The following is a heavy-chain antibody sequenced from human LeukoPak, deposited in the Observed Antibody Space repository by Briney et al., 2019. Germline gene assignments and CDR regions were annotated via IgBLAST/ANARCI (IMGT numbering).Heavy chain of an antibody. CDR3: ARDHCSSTSCDS. CDR2: INPNSGGT. Sequence: GASVKVSCKASGYTFTGYYMHWVRRAPGQGLEWMGWINPNSGGTNYAQKFQGRVTMTRDTSISTAYMELSRLRSDDTAVYYCARDHCSSTSCDSWGQGTLVTVSS. CDR1: GYTFTGYY. D-gene: IGHD2-2*01. J-gene: IGHJ4*02. V-gene: IGHV1-2*02.